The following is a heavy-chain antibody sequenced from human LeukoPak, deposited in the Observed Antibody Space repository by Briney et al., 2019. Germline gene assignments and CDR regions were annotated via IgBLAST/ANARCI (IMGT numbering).Heavy chain of an antibody. D-gene: IGHD3-10*01. CDR2: IYHSGST. Sequence: SETLSLTCAVSGYSISSGYYWGWIRQPPGKGLERIWSIYHSGSTYYNPSLKSRVTISVDTSKNQFSLKLSSVTAADTAVYYCARDREVRGVFDYWGQGTLVTVSS. CDR1: GYSISSGYY. CDR3: ARDREVRGVFDY. V-gene: IGHV4-38-2*02. J-gene: IGHJ4*02.